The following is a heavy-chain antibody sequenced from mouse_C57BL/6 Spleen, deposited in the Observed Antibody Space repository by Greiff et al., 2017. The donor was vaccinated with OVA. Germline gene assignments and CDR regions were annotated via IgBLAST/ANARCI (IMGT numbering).Heavy chain of an antibody. CDR2: ISSGSSTI. CDR3: ATREAMDY. Sequence: VQLKESGGGLVKPGGSLKLSCAASGFTFSDYGMHWVRQAPEKGLEWVAYISSGSSTIYYADTVKGRFTISRDNAKNTLFLQMTSLRSEDTAMYYCATREAMDYWGQGTSVTVSS. V-gene: IGHV5-17*01. J-gene: IGHJ4*01. CDR1: GFTFSDYG.